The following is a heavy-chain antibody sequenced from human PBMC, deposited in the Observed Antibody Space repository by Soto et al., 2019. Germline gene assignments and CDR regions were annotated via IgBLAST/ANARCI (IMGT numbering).Heavy chain of an antibody. Sequence: VQLVESGGGLVQPGGSLRLSCAASGFTFSSYWMSWVRQAPGKGLEWVANIKQDGSEKYYVDSVKGRFTISRDNAKNSLYLQMNSLRAEDTAVYYCARVGYCSGGSCYSFYYYYYMDVWGKGTTVTVSS. CDR1: GFTFSSYW. CDR2: IKQDGSEK. V-gene: IGHV3-7*01. D-gene: IGHD2-15*01. J-gene: IGHJ6*03. CDR3: ARVGYCSGGSCYSFYYYYYMDV.